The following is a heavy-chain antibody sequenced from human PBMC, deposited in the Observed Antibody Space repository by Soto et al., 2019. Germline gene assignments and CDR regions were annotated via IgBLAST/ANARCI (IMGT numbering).Heavy chain of an antibody. CDR3: ARERIAAAGDGMAV. D-gene: IGHD6-13*01. Sequence: ASVKVSCKASGYTFTSSAMHWVRQAPGQRLEWMGWINAGNGNTKYSQKFQGRVTITRDTSASTAYMELSSLRSEDTAVYYCARERIAAAGDGMAVWGLGTPVT. V-gene: IGHV1-3*01. J-gene: IGHJ6*02. CDR1: GYTFTSSA. CDR2: INAGNGNT.